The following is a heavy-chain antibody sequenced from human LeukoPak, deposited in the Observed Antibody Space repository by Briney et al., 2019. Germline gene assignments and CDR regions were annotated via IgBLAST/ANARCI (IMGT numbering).Heavy chain of an antibody. CDR3: ARDLSRITIFGVVIGYFDY. CDR1: GYTFTSYG. V-gene: IGHV1-18*01. Sequence: ASVKVSCKASGYTFTSYGISWVRQAPGQGLEWMGWISAYNGNTNYAQKLQGRVTMTTDTSTSTAYMELRSLRSDDTAVYYCARDLSRITIFGVVIGYFDYWGQGTLVTVSS. J-gene: IGHJ4*02. D-gene: IGHD3-3*01. CDR2: ISAYNGNT.